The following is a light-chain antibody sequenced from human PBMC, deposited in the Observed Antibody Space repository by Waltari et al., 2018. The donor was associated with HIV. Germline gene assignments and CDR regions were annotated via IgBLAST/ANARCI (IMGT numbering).Light chain of an antibody. CDR3: MQALHTPIT. CDR1: QTLLHKNRKNY. J-gene: IGKJ5*01. CDR2: MSS. Sequence: DVLLTQSQASLPAPPGASAAIPVQSTQTLLHKNRKNYLAWYVKKSGQTPQLLMYMSSNLAAGVPVRFSGSGSGTDFTLKISRVEAEDVGLYYCMQALHTPITFGQGTRLEI. V-gene: IGKV2-28*01.